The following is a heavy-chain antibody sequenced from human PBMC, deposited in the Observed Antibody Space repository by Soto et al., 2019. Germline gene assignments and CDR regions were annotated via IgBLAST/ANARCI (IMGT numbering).Heavy chain of an antibody. CDR1: GFTFSYYY. V-gene: IGHV3-11*06. D-gene: IGHD3-22*01. CDR2: ISSSSSYT. Sequence: GGSLRLSCAASGFTFSYYYMSWIRQSPGKGLEWVSYISSSSSYTNYADSVKGRFTISRDNAKNSLYLQMNSLRAEDTAVYYCARAGSIVGYYYGMDVWGQGTTVTVSS. J-gene: IGHJ6*02. CDR3: ARAGSIVGYYYGMDV.